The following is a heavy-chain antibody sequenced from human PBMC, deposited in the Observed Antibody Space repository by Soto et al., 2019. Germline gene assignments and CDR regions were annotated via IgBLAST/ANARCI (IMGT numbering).Heavy chain of an antibody. D-gene: IGHD1-1*01. CDR3: AKCITEPGTRQFDY. J-gene: IGHJ4*02. CDR1: GFTFSTYA. V-gene: IGHV3-23*01. CDR2: ISGRSDNI. Sequence: PGGSLRLSCAASGFTFSTYAMTWVRQAPGKGLEWVSAISGRSDNIIYADSVKGRFTISRDNSKNTLYLLMNSLRAEDTAVYYCAKCITEPGTRQFDYWGQGALVTVSS.